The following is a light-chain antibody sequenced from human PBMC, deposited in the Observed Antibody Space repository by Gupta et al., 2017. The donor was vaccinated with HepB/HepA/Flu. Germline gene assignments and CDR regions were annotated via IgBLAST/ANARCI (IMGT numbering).Light chain of an antibody. Sequence: DIVMTQSPDSLAVSLGERATINCKSSQSVLYSSNNKNYLAWYQQKPGQPPKLLIYWASTRESGVPDRFRGSGSGTDFTLTISSLQAEDVAVYYCQQYYSTRSSFGQGTKLEIK. CDR2: WAS. CDR3: QQYYSTRSS. J-gene: IGKJ2*04. V-gene: IGKV4-1*01. CDR1: QSVLYSSNNKNY.